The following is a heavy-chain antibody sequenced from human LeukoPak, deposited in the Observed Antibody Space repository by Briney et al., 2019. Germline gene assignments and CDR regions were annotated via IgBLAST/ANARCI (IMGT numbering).Heavy chain of an antibody. D-gene: IGHD2-21*01. V-gene: IGHV3-7*01. J-gene: IGHJ4*02. Sequence: GFLILSCASSGFNPTWYWMDLVRQASREGVGGVADIKEDGSEKYYVDSVKGRFTISRDNAKNSLYLQMNSLRAEDTAVYYCARSSYYCFDYWGQGTLVTVSS. CDR1: GFNPTWYW. CDR2: IKEDGSEK. CDR3: ARSSYYCFDY.